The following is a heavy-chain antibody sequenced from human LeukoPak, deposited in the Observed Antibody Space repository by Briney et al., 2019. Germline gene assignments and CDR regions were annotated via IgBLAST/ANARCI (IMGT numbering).Heavy chain of an antibody. V-gene: IGHV4-61*02. Sequence: KPSETLSLTCAVSGGSISSGSYYWSWIRQPAGKGLEWIGRIYTSGSTNYNPSLKSRVTISVDTSKNQFSLKLSSVTAADTAVYYCARDMGIVVVPAAIDAFDIWGQGTMVTVSS. CDR1: GGSISSGSYY. D-gene: IGHD2-2*03. CDR3: ARDMGIVVVPAAIDAFDI. CDR2: IYTSGST. J-gene: IGHJ3*02.